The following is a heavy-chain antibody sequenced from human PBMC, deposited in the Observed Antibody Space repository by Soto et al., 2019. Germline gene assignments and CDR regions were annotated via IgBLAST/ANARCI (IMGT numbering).Heavy chain of an antibody. V-gene: IGHV3-23*01. CDR1: GFSFSSCA. J-gene: IGHJ4*02. CDR2: ISGSGRST. D-gene: IGHD6-6*01. CDR3: ARHTLFSDSSYEDY. Sequence: EVQLLESGGGLIQPGGSLRLSCAASGFSFSSCAMSWVRQAPGKGLEWVSVISGSGRSTDYADSVKGRFTMSRDNSKTMVFLQMTSLSAEDTAVYYCARHTLFSDSSYEDYWGQGTLVTVAS.